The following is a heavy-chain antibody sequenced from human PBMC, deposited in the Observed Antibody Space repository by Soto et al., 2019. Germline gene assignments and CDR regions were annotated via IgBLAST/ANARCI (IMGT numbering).Heavy chain of an antibody. Sequence: GESLKISCKGSGYSFTSYWIGWVRQMPGKGLEWMGIIYPGDSDTRYSPSFQGQVTISADKSISTAYLQWSSLKASDSAMYYCARVGYCSGGSYYFDYWGQGTLVTVSS. CDR2: IYPGDSDT. V-gene: IGHV5-51*01. CDR3: ARVGYCSGGSYYFDY. J-gene: IGHJ4*02. D-gene: IGHD2-15*01. CDR1: GYSFTSYW.